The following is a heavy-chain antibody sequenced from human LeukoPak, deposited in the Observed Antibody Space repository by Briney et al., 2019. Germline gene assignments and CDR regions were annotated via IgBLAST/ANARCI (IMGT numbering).Heavy chain of an antibody. D-gene: IGHD2-2*01. CDR1: GFTFSSYS. CDR2: ISSSSSYI. Sequence: GGSLRLSCAASGFTFSSYSMNWVRQAPGKGLEWFSSISSSSSYIYYADSVKGRFTISSDNAKNSLYLQMNSLRAEDTAVYYCARYCSSTSCSSYYYYYMDVWGKGTTVTVSS. CDR3: ARYCSSTSCSSYYYYYMDV. J-gene: IGHJ6*03. V-gene: IGHV3-21*01.